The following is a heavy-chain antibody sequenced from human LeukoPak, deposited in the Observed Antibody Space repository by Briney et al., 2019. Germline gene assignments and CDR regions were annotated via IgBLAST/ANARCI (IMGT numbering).Heavy chain of an antibody. Sequence: GVLRLSCAASGFNFSTYSMNWVRQAPGKGLEWVSSIDFTSTYIDYADSVKGRFAISRDNAKKSLYLQMNSLRADDTAVYYCARDVPSGGPVAYWGQGTLVTVSS. CDR2: IDFTSTYI. V-gene: IGHV3-21*04. D-gene: IGHD3-10*01. J-gene: IGHJ4*02. CDR1: GFNFSTYS. CDR3: ARDVPSGGPVAY.